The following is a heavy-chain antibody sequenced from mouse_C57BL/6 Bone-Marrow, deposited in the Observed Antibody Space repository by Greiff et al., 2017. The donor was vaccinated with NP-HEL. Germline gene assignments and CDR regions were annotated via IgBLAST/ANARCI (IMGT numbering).Heavy chain of an antibody. J-gene: IGHJ4*01. V-gene: IGHV1-82*01. D-gene: IGHD1-1*01. CDR2: IYPGDGDT. Sequence: QVQLKESGPELVKPGASVKISCKASGYAFSSSWMNWVKQRPGKGLEWIGRIYPGDGDTNYNGKFKGKATLTADKSSSTAYMQLSSLTSEDSAVYFCETYYGRSLDYWGQGTSVTVSS. CDR1: GYAFSSSW. CDR3: ETYYGRSLDY.